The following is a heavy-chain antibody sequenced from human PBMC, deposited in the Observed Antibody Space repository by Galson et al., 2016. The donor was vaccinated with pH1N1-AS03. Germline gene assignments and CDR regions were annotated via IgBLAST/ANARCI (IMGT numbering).Heavy chain of an antibody. CDR1: GFTLSSYA. V-gene: IGHV3-33*05. J-gene: IGHJ3*01. CDR2: MSYDYDGSHE. Sequence: SLRLSCAASGFTLSSYAIHWVRQAPGKGLEWVAVMSYDYDGSHEYYVDSVKGRLTISRDNSKNTQYLQMNSLRVEETAINNCARERGAGQTRDYALGLWSQGTLVTVSS. D-gene: IGHD1-26*01. CDR3: ARERGAGQTRDYALGL.